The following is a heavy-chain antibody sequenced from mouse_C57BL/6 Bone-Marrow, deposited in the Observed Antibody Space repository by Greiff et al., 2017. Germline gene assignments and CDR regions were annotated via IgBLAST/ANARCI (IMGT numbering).Heavy chain of an antibody. CDR1: GYTFTGYW. V-gene: IGHV1-9*01. CDR2: ILPGSGST. Sequence: QVQLQQSGAELMKPGASVKLSCKATGYTFTGYWIEWVKQRPGHGLEWIGEILPGSGSTNYTEKFKGKATFTADTSSNTAYMQLSSLTTEDSAIYYCARWGYGYGGWFAYWGQGTRVTVSA. J-gene: IGHJ3*01. CDR3: ARWGYGYGGWFAY. D-gene: IGHD2-2*01.